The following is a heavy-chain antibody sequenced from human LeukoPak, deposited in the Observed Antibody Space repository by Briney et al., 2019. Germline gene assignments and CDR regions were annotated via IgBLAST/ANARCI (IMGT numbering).Heavy chain of an antibody. CDR2: IRYDGSNK. CDR3: ARDVYYDSSGYYPPYYFDY. V-gene: IGHV3-30*02. CDR1: GFTFSSYW. J-gene: IGHJ4*02. Sequence: GGSLRLSCVASGFTFSSYWMTWVRQAPGKGLEWVAFIRYDGSNKYYADSVKGRFTIPRDDAKNSLYLQMNSLRAEDTAVYYCARDVYYDSSGYYPPYYFDYWGQGTLVTVSS. D-gene: IGHD3-22*01.